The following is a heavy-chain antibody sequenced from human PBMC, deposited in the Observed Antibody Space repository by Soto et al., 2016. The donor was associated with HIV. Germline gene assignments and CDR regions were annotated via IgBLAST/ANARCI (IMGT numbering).Heavy chain of an antibody. D-gene: IGHD3-16*01. J-gene: IGHJ3*02. Sequence: EVQLVESGGGLVQPGGSLRLSCAASGFTFSSYWMHWVRQAPGKGLVWVSRINGDGSITSYADSVKGRFTISRDNAKNTLYLQMNSLRAEDTAVYYCARDGGRWPLRLDAFDYLGPRDKWSPXLQ. CDR3: ARDGGRWPLRLDAFDY. V-gene: IGHV3-74*01. CDR1: GFTFSSYW. CDR2: INGDGSIT.